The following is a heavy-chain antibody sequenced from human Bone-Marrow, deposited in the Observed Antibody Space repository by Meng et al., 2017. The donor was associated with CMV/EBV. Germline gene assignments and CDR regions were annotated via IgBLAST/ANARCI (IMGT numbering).Heavy chain of an antibody. Sequence: GVSLKISCAASGFTFSSYSMNWVRQAPGKGLEWVSSISSSSSYIYYADSVKGRFTISRDNAKNSLYLQMNSLRAEDTAVYYCARDPRPRYYYDSSPLWGQGTLVTVSS. J-gene: IGHJ4*02. CDR2: ISSSSSYI. D-gene: IGHD3-22*01. CDR1: GFTFSSYS. V-gene: IGHV3-21*01. CDR3: ARDPRPRYYYDSSPL.